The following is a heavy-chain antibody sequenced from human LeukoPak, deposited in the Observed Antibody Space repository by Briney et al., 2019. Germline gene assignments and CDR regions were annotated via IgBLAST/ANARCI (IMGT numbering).Heavy chain of an antibody. CDR2: ISYDGSNK. D-gene: IGHD2-15*01. Sequence: SCKASGGTFSSYAMHWVRQAPGKGLEWVAVISYDGSNKYYADSVKGRFTISRDNSKNTLYLQMNSLRAEDTAVYYCARSAVGSSLADLDYWGQGTLVTVSS. J-gene: IGHJ4*02. V-gene: IGHV3-30*04. CDR1: GGTFSSYA. CDR3: ARSAVGSSLADLDY.